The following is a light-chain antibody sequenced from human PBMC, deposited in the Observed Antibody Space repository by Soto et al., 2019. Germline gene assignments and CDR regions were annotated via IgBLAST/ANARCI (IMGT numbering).Light chain of an antibody. J-gene: IGKJ1*01. V-gene: IGKV1-5*03. CDR1: QTISSW. Sequence: DIQMTQSPSTLSGSVGDRVTITCRASQTISSWLAWYQQKPGKAPKLLIYKASTLKSGVPSRFSGSGSGTEFTLTISSLQPDDFANYYCQHYNSYSEAFVQGTKVELK. CDR2: KAS. CDR3: QHYNSYSEA.